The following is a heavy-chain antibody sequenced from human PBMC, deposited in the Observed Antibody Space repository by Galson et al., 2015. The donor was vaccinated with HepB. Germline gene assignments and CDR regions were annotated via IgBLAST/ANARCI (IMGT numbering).Heavy chain of an antibody. V-gene: IGHV3-30-3*01. D-gene: IGHD6-6*01. CDR2: ISYDGSNK. J-gene: IGHJ6*03. Sequence: SLRLSCAASGFTFSSYAMHWVRQAPGKGLEWVAVISYDGSNKYYADSVKGRFTISRDNSKNTLYLQMNSLRAEDTAVYYCARDRTQLGSGYYYCYYYMDVWGKGTTVTVSS. CDR1: GFTFSSYA. CDR3: ARDRTQLGSGYYYCYYYMDV.